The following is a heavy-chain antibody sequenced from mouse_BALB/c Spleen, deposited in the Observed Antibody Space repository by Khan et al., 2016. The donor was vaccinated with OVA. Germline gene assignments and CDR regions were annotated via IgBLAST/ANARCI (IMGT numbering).Heavy chain of an antibody. J-gene: IGHJ1*01. CDR3: ARPSYDPLDFEV. CDR2: IAPATGNV. CDR1: GFNIKDTY. V-gene: IGHV14-3*02. D-gene: IGHD2-3*01. Sequence: ARLQQSGAELVKPGASVKLSCTASGFNIKDTYLHWVKQRPEQGLEWIGRIAPATGNVQYDPKFQGKATITSDTSSNTSYLQFHSLTSADTAVYYCARPSYDPLDFEVWGGGTTVTVSS.